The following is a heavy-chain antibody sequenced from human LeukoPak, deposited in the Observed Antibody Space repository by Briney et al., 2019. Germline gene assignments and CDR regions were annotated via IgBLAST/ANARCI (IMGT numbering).Heavy chain of an antibody. CDR1: GGSISSYY. D-gene: IGHD3-10*01. Sequence: SETPSLTCTVSGGSISSYYWSWIRQPPGKGLEWIGYIYYSGSTNYNPSLKGRVTISVDTSKNQFSLKLSSVTAADTAVYYCARAGELYMDYWGQGTLVTVSS. CDR3: ARAGELYMDY. CDR2: IYYSGST. J-gene: IGHJ4*02. V-gene: IGHV4-59*01.